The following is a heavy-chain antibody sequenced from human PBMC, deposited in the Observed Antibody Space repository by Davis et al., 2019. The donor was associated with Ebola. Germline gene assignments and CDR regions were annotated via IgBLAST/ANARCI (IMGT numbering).Heavy chain of an antibody. CDR1: GGSISSYF. J-gene: IGHJ3*01. Sequence: PSETLSPTCTVAGGSISSYFWTWTRQPPGKRLEWIGDIYYSGRTYYNPSLKSRVIISVDTSKNHFSLKLSSVTAADSAVYYCAKNRTSGIFDLWGQGTMVTVS. CDR3: AKNRTSGIFDL. D-gene: IGHD1-14*01. CDR2: IYYSGRT. V-gene: IGHV4-59*08.